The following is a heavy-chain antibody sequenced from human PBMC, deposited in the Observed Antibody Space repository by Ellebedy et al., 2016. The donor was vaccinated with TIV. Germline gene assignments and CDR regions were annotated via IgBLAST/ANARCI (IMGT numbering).Heavy chain of an antibody. CDR2: ISSSSSYI. V-gene: IGHV3-21*01. J-gene: IGHJ6*02. CDR3: AGHPNPDYDFWSGYWSDPDYYGMDV. D-gene: IGHD3-3*01. CDR1: GFTLSSYS. Sequence: GESLKISXAASGFTLSSYSMNWVRQAPGKGLEWVSSISSSSSYIYYADSVKGRFTISRDNAKNSLYLQMNSLRDEDTAVYYCAGHPNPDYDFWSGYWSDPDYYGMDVWGQGTTVTVSS.